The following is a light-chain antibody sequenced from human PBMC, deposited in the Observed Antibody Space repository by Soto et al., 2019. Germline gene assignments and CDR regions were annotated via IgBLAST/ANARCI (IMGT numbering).Light chain of an antibody. CDR1: QSITSW. J-gene: IGKJ1*01. V-gene: IGKV1-5*03. CDR3: QHYIDFPRT. CDR2: KAS. Sequence: DIQMTQSPSILSASVGDRVTITCRASQSITSWLAWYLQKPGKAPKRLIYKASTLESGVPSRFSGSGSGTEFTLTINSLQPDDFATYYCQHYIDFPRTFGQGTKVEIK.